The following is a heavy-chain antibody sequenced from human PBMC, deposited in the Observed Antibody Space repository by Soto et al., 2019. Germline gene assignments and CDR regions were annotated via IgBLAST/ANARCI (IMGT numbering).Heavy chain of an antibody. CDR3: ARDNSGWYRGYFQH. D-gene: IGHD6-19*01. CDR2: ISAYNGNT. Sequence: ASVKVSCKASGYTFTVYYMHWVRQAPGQGLEWMGWISAYNGNTNYAQKLQGRVTMTTDTSTSTAYMELRSLRSDDTAVCYCARDNSGWYRGYFQHWGQGTLVTVSS. J-gene: IGHJ1*01. CDR1: GYTFTVYY. V-gene: IGHV1-18*04.